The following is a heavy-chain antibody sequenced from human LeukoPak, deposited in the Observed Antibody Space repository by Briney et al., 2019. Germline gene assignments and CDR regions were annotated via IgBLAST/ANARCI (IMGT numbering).Heavy chain of an antibody. J-gene: IGHJ4*02. CDR1: GYSFAYYW. CDR2: IYPADSNT. Sequence: GESLKISCKGSGYSFAYYWIGWVRQMPGKGLEWMGIIYPADSNTRYSPSFQGQVTISADKSTRPAYLQWSSLKASDTAMYYCARQDGRARYYFDYWGQGTLVTVPS. D-gene: IGHD5-24*01. CDR3: ARQDGRARYYFDY. V-gene: IGHV5-51*01.